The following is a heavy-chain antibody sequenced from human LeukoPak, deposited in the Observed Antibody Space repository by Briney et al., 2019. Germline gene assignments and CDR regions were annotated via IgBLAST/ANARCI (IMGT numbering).Heavy chain of an antibody. J-gene: IGHJ5*02. Sequence: ASVMVSCKASGDTFTTYAIIWVRQAPGQGLEWMGGIIPMFGTPNYAQRLQGRVTITADKSTKTAYMELRSLRYEDTAVYFCARAGIPGYCTNVTCSNWLDPWGQGTLVTVSS. CDR2: IIPMFGTP. V-gene: IGHV1-69*06. CDR3: ARAGIPGYCTNVTCSNWLDP. D-gene: IGHD2-8*01. CDR1: GDTFTTYA.